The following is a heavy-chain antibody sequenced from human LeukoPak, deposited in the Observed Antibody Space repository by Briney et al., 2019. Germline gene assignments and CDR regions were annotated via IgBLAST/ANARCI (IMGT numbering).Heavy chain of an antibody. CDR3: AKVAHNWNFQSPWFDL. V-gene: IGHV3-21*01. J-gene: IGHJ5*02. CDR2: ISSSSTYI. CDR1: EFTFSTYS. D-gene: IGHD1-1*01. Sequence: GGSLRLSCAASEFTFSTYSMNWVRQAPGKGLEWVASISSSSTYIYHADSVKSRFTISRDNAKNSPYLQMNSLIAEDTAIYYCAKVAHNWNFQSPWFDLWGQGTLVTVSS.